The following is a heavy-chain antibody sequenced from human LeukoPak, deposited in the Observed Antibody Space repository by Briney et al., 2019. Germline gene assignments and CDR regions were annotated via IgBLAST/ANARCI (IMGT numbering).Heavy chain of an antibody. CDR1: GGSISSGGYY. CDR2: IYYSGST. Sequence: SETLSLTCTVSGGSISSGGYYWGWIRQPPGKGLEWIGSIYYSGSTYYNPSLKSRVTISIDTSNNQFSLTLSSVTAADTAVYYCARDPKSAVAADWFDPWGQGTLVTVSS. V-gene: IGHV4-39*07. J-gene: IGHJ5*01. CDR3: ARDPKSAVAADWFDP. D-gene: IGHD6-19*01.